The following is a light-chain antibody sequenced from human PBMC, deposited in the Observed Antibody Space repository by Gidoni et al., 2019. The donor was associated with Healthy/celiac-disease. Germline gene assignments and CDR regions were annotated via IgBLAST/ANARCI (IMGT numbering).Light chain of an antibody. V-gene: IGLV3-1*01. J-gene: IGLJ2*01. Sequence: SYELTQPPSVSVSPGQTASITSPGDKLGDKYACWFQQKPGQSPVLVIYQDSKRPSGIPERFSGSNSGNTATLTISGTQAMDEADYYCQAWDSSTRVFGGGTKLTVL. CDR1: KLGDKY. CDR2: QDS. CDR3: QAWDSSTRV.